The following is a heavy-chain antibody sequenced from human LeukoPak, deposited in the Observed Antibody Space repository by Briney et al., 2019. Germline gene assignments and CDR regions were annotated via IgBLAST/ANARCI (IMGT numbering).Heavy chain of an antibody. V-gene: IGHV4-39*01. CDR2: IYYSGST. CDR3: ARRTQWRGID. Sequence: SETLSLTCTVSGGSISSSSYYWGWIRQPPGKGLEWIGSIYYSGSTYYNPSLKSRVTISVDTSKNQFSLKLSSVTAADTAVYYCARRTQWRGIDWGQGTLVTVSS. CDR1: GGSISSSSYY. J-gene: IGHJ4*02. D-gene: IGHD3-16*01.